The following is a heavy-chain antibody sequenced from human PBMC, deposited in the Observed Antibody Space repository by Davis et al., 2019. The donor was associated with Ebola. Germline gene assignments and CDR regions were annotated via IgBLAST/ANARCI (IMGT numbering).Heavy chain of an antibody. CDR2: IYPGDSDT. V-gene: IGHV5-51*01. D-gene: IGHD3-22*01. J-gene: IGHJ3*01. Sequence: KVSCKGSGYSFTSYWIAWVRQMPGKGLEWMGIIYPGDSDTRYSPSFRGQVTISADKSFSTAYLQWSGLKASDTAMYYCARSPPNYYDRGDSDTDAFDVWGQGTMVTVSS. CDR3: ARSPPNYYDRGDSDTDAFDV. CDR1: GYSFTSYW.